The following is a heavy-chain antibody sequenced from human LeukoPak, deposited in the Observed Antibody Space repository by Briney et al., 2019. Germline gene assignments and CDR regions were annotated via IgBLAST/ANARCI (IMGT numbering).Heavy chain of an antibody. V-gene: IGHV4-4*07. CDR2: IFPGGSV. J-gene: IGHJ6*03. CDR1: GGSISEGNHF. D-gene: IGHD2-2*01. CDR3: ARAPYCSSTSCPWGYYYYYMDV. Sequence: SETLSLTCTVSGGSISEGNHFWTWIRQPAGKGLEWIGRIFPGGSVNYNPSLESRLTLSIDTSKNQFSLKLSSVTAADTAVYYCARAPYCSSTSCPWGYYYYYMDVWGKGTTVTVSS.